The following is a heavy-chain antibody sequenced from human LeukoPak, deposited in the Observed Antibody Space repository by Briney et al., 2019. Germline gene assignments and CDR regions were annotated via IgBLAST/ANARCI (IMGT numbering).Heavy chain of an antibody. Sequence: SETLSLTCTVSGGSISSYYWRWIRQAPGKGLEWVGYIYYSGSTNYNPSLKIRVTISVDTSKTQFSLKLSSVTAADTAVYYCARGIGGSYDYWGQGTLVTVSS. D-gene: IGHD1-26*01. CDR2: IYYSGST. J-gene: IGHJ4*02. CDR3: ARGIGGSYDY. CDR1: GGSISSYY. V-gene: IGHV4-59*01.